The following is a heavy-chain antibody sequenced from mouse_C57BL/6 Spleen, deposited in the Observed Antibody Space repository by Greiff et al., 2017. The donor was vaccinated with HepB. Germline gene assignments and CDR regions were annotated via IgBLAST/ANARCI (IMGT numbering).Heavy chain of an antibody. Sequence: EVKLVESGGGLVQPGGSLKLSCAASGFTFSDYGMAWVRQAPRKGPEWVAFISNLAYSIYYADTVTGRFTISRENAKNTLYLEMSSLRSEDTAMYYCARGENDYFAYWGQGTLVTVSA. V-gene: IGHV5-15*01. CDR2: ISNLAYSI. J-gene: IGHJ3*01. D-gene: IGHD2-4*01. CDR3: ARGENDYFAY. CDR1: GFTFSDYG.